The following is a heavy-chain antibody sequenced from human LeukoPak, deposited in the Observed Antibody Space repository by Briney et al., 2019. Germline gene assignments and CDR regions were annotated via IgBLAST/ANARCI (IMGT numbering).Heavy chain of an antibody. CDR3: ARIMGRGYCSSTSCRGDWFDP. V-gene: IGHV4-4*02. Sequence: SETLSLTCAVSGGSISSSNWWSWVRQPPGKGLEWIREIYHSGSTNYNPSLKSRVTISVDKSKNQFSLKLSSVTAADTAVYYCARIMGRGYCSSTSCRGDWFDPWGQGTLVTVSS. D-gene: IGHD2-2*01. CDR1: GGSISSSNW. J-gene: IGHJ5*02. CDR2: IYHSGST.